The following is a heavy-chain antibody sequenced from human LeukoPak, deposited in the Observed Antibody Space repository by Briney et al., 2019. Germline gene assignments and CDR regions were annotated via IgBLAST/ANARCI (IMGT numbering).Heavy chain of an antibody. Sequence: TSETLSLTCTVSGGSISSYYWSWIRQPPWKGLEWIGYIYYSGSTNYNPSLKSRVTISVDTSKNQFSLKLSSVTAADTAVYYCARVSDDSSGYYHYWGQGTLVTVSS. CDR3: ARVSDDSSGYYHY. J-gene: IGHJ4*02. CDR2: IYYSGST. D-gene: IGHD3-22*01. V-gene: IGHV4-59*01. CDR1: GGSISSYY.